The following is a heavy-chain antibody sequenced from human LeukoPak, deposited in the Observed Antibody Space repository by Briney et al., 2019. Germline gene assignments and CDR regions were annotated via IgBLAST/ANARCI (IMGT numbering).Heavy chain of an antibody. V-gene: IGHV4-34*01. CDR2: VNYIGVT. CDR3: ARGREIKYYDYEWGKNFYTKVFDI. D-gene: IGHD3-16*01. J-gene: IGHJ3*02. CDR1: GGSFSGSL. Sequence: PSETLSLTCAVSGGSFSGSLWTWIRQPPGKALEWIGEVNYIGVTDYNPSLRSRARISLDASKSQFSLKLNSAYGADTAVYYCARGREIKYYDYEWGKNFYTKVFDIWGQGTAVIVS.